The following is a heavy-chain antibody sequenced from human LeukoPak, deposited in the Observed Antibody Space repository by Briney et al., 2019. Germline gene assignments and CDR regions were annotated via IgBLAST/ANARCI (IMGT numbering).Heavy chain of an antibody. Sequence: PGGSLRLSCAASAFTFSSYAMSWVRQAPGKGLEWLSSVSGSGGTIYYTASVKGRFTISRDNSKDTLYLQMNSLRAEDTAVYYCAKDLGNDYYSYYFDYWGQGTQVTVSS. CDR3: AKDLGNDYYSYYFDY. CDR1: AFTFSSYA. V-gene: IGHV3-23*01. D-gene: IGHD3-22*01. CDR2: VSGSGGTI. J-gene: IGHJ4*02.